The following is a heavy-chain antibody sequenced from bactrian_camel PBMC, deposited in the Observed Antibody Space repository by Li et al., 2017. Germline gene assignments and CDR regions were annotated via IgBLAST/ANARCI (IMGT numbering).Heavy chain of an antibody. D-gene: IGHD6*01. V-gene: IGHV3S55*01. CDR2: IYNDGRT. CDR1: GSRYSTYC. Sequence: HVQLVESGGGSVQAGGSLRLSCVASGSRYSTYCMGWFRQAPGKEREGVASIYNDGRTRYADSVKGRFTISKDNAKNTLYLQMNSLKPEDTAMYSCAALFSPTYGHSWSFDGTPRWYEYNYWGQGTQVTVS. CDR3: AALFSPTYGHSWSFDGTPRWYEYNY. J-gene: IGHJ4*01.